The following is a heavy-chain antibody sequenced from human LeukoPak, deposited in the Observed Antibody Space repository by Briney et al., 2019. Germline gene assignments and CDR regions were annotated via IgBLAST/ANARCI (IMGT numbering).Heavy chain of an antibody. V-gene: IGHV3-7*03. CDR3: ATDRGLR. Sequence: GGSLRLSCAASGLTFSDYWMYWVRQAPGKGLEWVANIKHDGSEKYYVDSVKGRFTISRDNAKDSLYLQMNSLRVEDTAVYYCATDRGLRWGKGTTVTVSS. J-gene: IGHJ6*04. CDR1: GLTFSDYW. CDR2: IKHDGSEK.